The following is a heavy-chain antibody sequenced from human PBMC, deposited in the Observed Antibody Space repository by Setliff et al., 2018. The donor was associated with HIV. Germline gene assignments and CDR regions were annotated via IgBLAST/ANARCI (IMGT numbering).Heavy chain of an antibody. Sequence: ASVKVSCKASGYTFTSYGINWVRQAPGQGLEWMGRINAFNGKTDYSQKFQGRITMTPETSTSTAYMELTSLRSDDTAVYYCARRAWFGDYPYYYYAMDVWGQGATVTVSS. V-gene: IGHV1-18*01. CDR2: INAFNGKT. D-gene: IGHD3-10*01. CDR3: ARRAWFGDYPYYYYAMDV. J-gene: IGHJ6*02. CDR1: GYTFTSYG.